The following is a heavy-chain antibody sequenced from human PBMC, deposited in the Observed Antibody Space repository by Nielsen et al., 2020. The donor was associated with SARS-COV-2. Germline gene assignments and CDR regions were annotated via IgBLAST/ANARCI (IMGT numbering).Heavy chain of an antibody. D-gene: IGHD4-17*01. V-gene: IGHV5-10-1*01. CDR2: IDPSDSYT. CDR1: GYSFTSYW. Sequence: GESLKISCKGSGYSFTSYWISWVRQMPGKGLEWMGRIDPSDSYTNYSPSFQGHVTISADKSISTAYLQWSSLKASDTAMYYCARLRFSLGYGDYSDAFDIWGQGTMVTVSS. CDR3: ARLRFSLGYGDYSDAFDI. J-gene: IGHJ3*02.